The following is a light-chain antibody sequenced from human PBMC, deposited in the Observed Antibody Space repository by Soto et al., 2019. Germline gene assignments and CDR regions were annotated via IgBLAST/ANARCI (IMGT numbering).Light chain of an antibody. V-gene: IGKV1-8*01. J-gene: IGKJ4*01. CDR2: AAS. Sequence: AILMTQSPSSLSASTGDRVTITCRASQSISSSLAWYQQKPGTAPKLLIHAASTSQSGVPSRFSGSGSGTDFTLTISCLQSEDFATHYCQQYYSYPLTFGGGTKGDIK. CDR3: QQYYSYPLT. CDR1: QSISSS.